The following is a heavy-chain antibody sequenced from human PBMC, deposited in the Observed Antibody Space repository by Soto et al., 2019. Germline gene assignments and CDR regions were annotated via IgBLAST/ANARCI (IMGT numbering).Heavy chain of an antibody. D-gene: IGHD3-9*01. J-gene: IGHJ4*02. V-gene: IGHV3-30*03. CDR3: AGTDTHYDILTGYYRN. Sequence: QVQLVESGGGVVQPGRSLRLSCAASGFTFSSYGMHWVRQAPGKGLEWVAVISYDGSNKYYADSVKGRFTISRDNSKNTLYLQVNSLRAEDTAVYYCAGTDTHYDILTGYYRNWGQGTLVTVSS. CDR1: GFTFSSYG. CDR2: ISYDGSNK.